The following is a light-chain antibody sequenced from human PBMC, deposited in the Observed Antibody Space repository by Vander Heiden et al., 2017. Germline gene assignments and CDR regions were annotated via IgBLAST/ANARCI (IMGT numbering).Light chain of an antibody. J-gene: IGKJ1*01. CDR2: GAS. CDR1: QSVSSN. Sequence: EIVMTQSPATLSVSPGERATLSCRASQSVSSNLAWYQQKPGQAPRLLIYGASTRATGIPSSFSGSGSGTEFTLTISSLQSEDFAVYYWQQYNNWPPWTFGQGTKVEIK. V-gene: IGKV3-15*01. CDR3: QQYNNWPPWT.